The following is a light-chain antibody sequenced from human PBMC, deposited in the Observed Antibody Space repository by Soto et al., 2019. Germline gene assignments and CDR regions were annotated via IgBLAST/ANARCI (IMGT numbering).Light chain of an antibody. CDR2: GAS. CDR1: QSVSTK. Sequence: ETVMTQSPATLSVSPGERATVSCRASQSVSTKLAWYQQKPGQAPRLLIYGASTRATGIPARFSGSGSGTEFTLTVSSLQSEDFAVYYCQQYDDWPPITFGQGTRLEIK. V-gene: IGKV3D-15*01. CDR3: QQYDDWPPIT. J-gene: IGKJ5*01.